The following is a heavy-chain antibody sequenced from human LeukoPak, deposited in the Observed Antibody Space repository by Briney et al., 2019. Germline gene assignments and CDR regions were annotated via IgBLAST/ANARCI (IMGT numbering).Heavy chain of an antibody. CDR3: ARHQLTPYYDFWSGYYTGWFDP. J-gene: IGHJ5*02. Sequence: KPSETLSLTCTVSGGSISSYYWSWIRQPPGKGLEWIGYIYTSGSTNYNPPLKSRVTISVDTSKIQIYLKLSSVTAADTAVYYCARHQLTPYYDFWSGYYTGWFDPWGQGTLVTVSS. CDR2: IYTSGST. CDR1: GGSISSYY. D-gene: IGHD3-3*01. V-gene: IGHV4-4*09.